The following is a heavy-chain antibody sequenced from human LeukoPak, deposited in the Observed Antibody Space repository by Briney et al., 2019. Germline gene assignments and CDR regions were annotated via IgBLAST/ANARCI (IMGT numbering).Heavy chain of an antibody. CDR3: ARHRIAVAGTSMAFDI. D-gene: IGHD6-19*01. J-gene: IGHJ3*02. Sequence: SETLSLTCTVSGGSISSSSYYWGWIRQPPGKGLEWIGSIYYSGSTYYNPSLKSRVTISVDTSKNQFSLKLSSVTAADTAVYYCARHRIAVAGTSMAFDIWSQGTMVTVSS. CDR1: GGSISSSSYY. V-gene: IGHV4-39*01. CDR2: IYYSGST.